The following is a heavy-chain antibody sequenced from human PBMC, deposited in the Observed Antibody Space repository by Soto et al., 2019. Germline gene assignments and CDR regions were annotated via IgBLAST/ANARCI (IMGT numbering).Heavy chain of an antibody. CDR3: ARYRREAVAGYTLDN. J-gene: IGHJ4*02. D-gene: IGHD6-13*01. Sequence: PSETLSLTCTVSGGSFSSGDYYWSWVRQPPGKGLEWIGYVYNSGSTNYNPSLKSRVTISEDTSKSQFSLKVNSMTAADTAVYYCARYRREAVAGYTLDNWGQGILVTVSS. CDR2: VYNSGST. CDR1: GGSFSSGDYY. V-gene: IGHV4-61*08.